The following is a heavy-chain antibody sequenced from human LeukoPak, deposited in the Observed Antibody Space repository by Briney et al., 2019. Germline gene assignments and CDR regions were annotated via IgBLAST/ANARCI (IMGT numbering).Heavy chain of an antibody. D-gene: IGHD5-24*01. Sequence: GGSLRLSCVASGFPFSSYWMTWVREAPGKGLEWVANIKQDGSKKSYVDSVKGRFTISRDNAKNSLYLQMNSLRAEDTAIYYCTRVGYIDEGIDYWGQGTLVTVSS. CDR3: TRVGYIDEGIDY. J-gene: IGHJ4*02. V-gene: IGHV3-7*04. CDR1: GFPFSSYW. CDR2: IKQDGSKK.